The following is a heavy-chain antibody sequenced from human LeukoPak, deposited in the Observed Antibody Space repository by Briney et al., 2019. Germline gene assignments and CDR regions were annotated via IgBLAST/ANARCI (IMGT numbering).Heavy chain of an antibody. D-gene: IGHD2-15*01. V-gene: IGHV3-9*01. CDR3: LRWPEGP. J-gene: IGHJ5*02. CDR2: ITWKREVV. Sequence: GGSLRLSCAASGFTFEDYAMHWVRQGPGKGLEWVSGITWKREVVGYVDSVKGRFSISRDSAKKSLYLEMNNLRVEDTGIYYCLRWPEGPWGQGIRVTVSS. CDR1: GFTFEDYA.